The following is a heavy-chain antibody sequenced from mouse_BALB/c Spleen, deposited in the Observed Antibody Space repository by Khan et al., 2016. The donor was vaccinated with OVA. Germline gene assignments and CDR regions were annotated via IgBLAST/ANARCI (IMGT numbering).Heavy chain of an antibody. Sequence: VQLQESGPGLVKPSQSLSLTCTVTGYSITSDYAWNWIRQFPGNKLEWMGYISYSGRTSYNPSLNSRISITRDTSKHQFFLQLNSVPTEDTATYYCARSVTITTVVATDFDYWGQGTSLTVSS. D-gene: IGHD1-1*01. CDR1: GYSITSDYA. J-gene: IGHJ2*02. CDR3: ARSVTITTVVATDFDY. CDR2: ISYSGRT. V-gene: IGHV3-2*02.